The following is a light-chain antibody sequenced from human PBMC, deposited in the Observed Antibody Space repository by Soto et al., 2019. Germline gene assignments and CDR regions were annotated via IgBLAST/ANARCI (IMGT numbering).Light chain of an antibody. CDR3: QQYDSFSVT. CDR2: DVS. Sequence: DIQMTQSPSTLSASVGDTVTITCRASQRISGWLAWHQQKPGKAPILLIYDVSALKRGIPPRFIGSGSGTEFTRTISSLQLADFATYYCQQYDSFSVTFGQGTKVEIK. CDR1: QRISGW. J-gene: IGKJ1*01. V-gene: IGKV1-5*01.